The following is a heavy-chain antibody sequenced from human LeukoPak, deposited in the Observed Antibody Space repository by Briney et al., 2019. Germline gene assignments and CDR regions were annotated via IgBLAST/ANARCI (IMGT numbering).Heavy chain of an antibody. V-gene: IGHV3-30*02. D-gene: IGHD4-11*01. CDR2: IRYDGSNK. Sequence: PGGSLRLSCAASGFTFSSYGMHWVRQAPGKGLEWVAFIRYDGSNKYYADSVKGRFTISRDNSKNTLYLQMNSLRAEDTAVYYCGYSNYHYYYMDVWGKGTTVTVSS. CDR3: GYSNYHYYYMDV. J-gene: IGHJ6*03. CDR1: GFTFSSYG.